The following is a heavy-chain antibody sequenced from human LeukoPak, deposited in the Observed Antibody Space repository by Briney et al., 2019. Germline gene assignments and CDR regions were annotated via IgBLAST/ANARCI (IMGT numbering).Heavy chain of an antibody. J-gene: IGHJ6*02. Sequence: GGSLRLSCAASGFTFGSCWMNWARQAPGKGLEWVASINHNGNVNYYVDSVKGRFTISRDNAKNSLYLQMSNLRAEDTAVYFCARGGGLDVWGQGATVTVSS. V-gene: IGHV3-7*03. CDR1: GFTFGSCW. D-gene: IGHD3-16*01. CDR2: INHNGNVN. CDR3: ARGGGLDV.